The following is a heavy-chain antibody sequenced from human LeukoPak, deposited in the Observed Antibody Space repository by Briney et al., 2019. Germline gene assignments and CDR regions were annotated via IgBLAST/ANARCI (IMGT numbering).Heavy chain of an antibody. CDR1: GGSISSYY. CDR3: AGGSSGWYNFAY. CDR2: IYYSGST. V-gene: IGHV4-59*08. Sequence: SETLSLTCTVSGGSISSYYWSWIRQPPGKGLEWIGYIYYSGSTNYNPSLQSRLTILVDTSKNQFSLKLSSVTAADTAVYYCAGGSSGWYNFAYWGQGTLVTVSS. D-gene: IGHD6-19*01. J-gene: IGHJ4*02.